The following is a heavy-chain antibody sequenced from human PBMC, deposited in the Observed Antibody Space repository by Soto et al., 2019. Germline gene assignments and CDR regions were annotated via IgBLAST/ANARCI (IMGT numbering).Heavy chain of an antibody. Sequence: GASVKVSCKASGYTFTSYDINWVRQATGQGLEWMGWMNPNSGNTGYAQKFQGRVTMTRNTSISTAYMELSSLRSEDTAVYYCARRCNMGSGCRNWFDPWGQGTLVTVSS. J-gene: IGHJ5*02. CDR3: ARRCNMGSGCRNWFDP. V-gene: IGHV1-8*01. D-gene: IGHD6-19*01. CDR2: MNPNSGNT. CDR1: GYTFTSYD.